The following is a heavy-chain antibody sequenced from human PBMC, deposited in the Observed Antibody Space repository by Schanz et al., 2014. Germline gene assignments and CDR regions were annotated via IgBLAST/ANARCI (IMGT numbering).Heavy chain of an antibody. Sequence: EVQLVESGGGLVQPGGSLRLSCAASGFTFSSYAMSWVRQAPGKGLEWVANIGPDGSAKNHVDSVRGRFTISRDNTKNSVFLQMSSLRVEDTGLYFCARDPVEGAPTPYYFDSWGPGTLVTVSS. D-gene: IGHD1-26*01. J-gene: IGHJ4*02. CDR1: GFTFSSYA. CDR3: ARDPVEGAPTPYYFDS. CDR2: IGPDGSAK. V-gene: IGHV3-7*01.